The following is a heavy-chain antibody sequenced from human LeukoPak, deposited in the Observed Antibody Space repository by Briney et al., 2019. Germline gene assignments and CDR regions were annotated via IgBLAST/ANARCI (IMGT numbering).Heavy chain of an antibody. Sequence: GGSLRLSCAASGFTFSSYAMSWVRQAPGKGLEWVSVIYSGGSTYYADSVKGRFTISRDNSKNTLYLQMNSLRAEDTAVYYCAREGENHWGQGTLVTVSS. J-gene: IGHJ4*02. CDR1: GFTFSSYA. CDR3: AREGENH. V-gene: IGHV3-53*01. D-gene: IGHD3-16*01. CDR2: IYSGGST.